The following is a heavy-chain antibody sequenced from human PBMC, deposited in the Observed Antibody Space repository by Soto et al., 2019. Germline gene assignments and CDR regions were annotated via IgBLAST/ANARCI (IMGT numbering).Heavy chain of an antibody. D-gene: IGHD3-16*01. J-gene: IGHJ6*02. CDR2: IFSSGTT. V-gene: IGHV4-30-4*01. Sequence: LSLTCTVSGDSISSGNKYWSWIRQAPGKGLEWIGYIFSSGTTYYNPSLKSRLTMSLDTSQNQFSLRLASVTDADSAVYYCARVPSPFDYYYAMDVWGQGTTVTVSS. CDR1: GDSISSGNKY. CDR3: ARVPSPFDYYYAMDV.